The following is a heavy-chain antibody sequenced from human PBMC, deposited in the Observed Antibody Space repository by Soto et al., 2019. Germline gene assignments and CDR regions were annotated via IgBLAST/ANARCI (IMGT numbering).Heavy chain of an antibody. D-gene: IGHD3-16*01. V-gene: IGHV3-43*01. CDR1: GFTFDDYT. CDR3: AKDEGGSDNWFDP. Sequence: GGSLRLSCAASGFTFDDYTMHWVRQAPGKGLEWVSLISWDGGSTYYADSVKGRFTISRDNSKNSLYLQMNSLRTEDTALHYCAKDEGGSDNWFDPWGQGTLVTVSS. CDR2: ISWDGGST. J-gene: IGHJ5*02.